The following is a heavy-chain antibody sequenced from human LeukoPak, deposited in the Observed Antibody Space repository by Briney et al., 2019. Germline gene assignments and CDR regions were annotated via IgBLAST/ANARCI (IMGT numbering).Heavy chain of an antibody. Sequence: ASVKVSCKASGGTFSSYAISWVRQAPGQGLEWMGWINPNSGGTNYAQKFQGWVTMTRDTSISTAYMELSRLRSDDTAVYYCARDPGYDILTGRRYYYGMDVWGQGTTVTVSS. CDR1: GGTFSSYA. J-gene: IGHJ6*02. CDR2: INPNSGGT. V-gene: IGHV1-2*04. D-gene: IGHD3-9*01. CDR3: ARDPGYDILTGRRYYYGMDV.